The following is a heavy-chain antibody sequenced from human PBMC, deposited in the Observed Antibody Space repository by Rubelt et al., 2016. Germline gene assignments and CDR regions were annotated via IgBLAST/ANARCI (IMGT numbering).Heavy chain of an antibody. J-gene: IGHJ4*02. CDR3: ARSSRGYNYLHVDY. CDR2: IYSSGST. D-gene: IGHD5-18*01. Sequence: EVQLVESGGGLVQPGGSLRLSCAASGFTVSNNYMSWVRQAPGKGLEWISVIYSSGSTYYADSVKGRFTISRDNSKNTLYLQRNRLRAEDTAVYYCARSSRGYNYLHVDYWGQGTLVTVSS. CDR1: GFTVSNNY. V-gene: IGHV3-66*01.